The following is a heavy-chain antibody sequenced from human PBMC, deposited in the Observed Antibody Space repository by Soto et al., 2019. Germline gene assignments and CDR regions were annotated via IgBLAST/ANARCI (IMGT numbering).Heavy chain of an antibody. CDR2: IYHFGNT. V-gene: IGHV4-4*02. CDR1: GGSISSSNW. CDR3: SRGRDPHKGGRS. J-gene: IGHJ4*02. D-gene: IGHD3-16*01. Sequence: PSETLSLTCAVSGGSISSSNWWRWVRQPPGKGLEWIGEIYHFGNTNYNPSLKNRVTISLDTSKKQFSLKLTSVTAADTAEYFCSRGRDPHKGGRSWGQGTLVTVSS.